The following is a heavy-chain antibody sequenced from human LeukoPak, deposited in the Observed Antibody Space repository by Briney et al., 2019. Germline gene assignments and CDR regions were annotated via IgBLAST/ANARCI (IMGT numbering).Heavy chain of an antibody. V-gene: IGHV3-48*02. D-gene: IGHD2-15*01. J-gene: IGHJ6*02. CDR1: GFTFNTYS. CDR3: ARAGFGSYGLDV. Sequence: GGSLRLSCAASGFTFNTYSMNWVRQAPGKGLEWVSYISSSSGTIYYADSVKGRFTISRDNAKKSLSLQVSSLTDEDTAVYYCARAGFGSYGLDVWGQGTTVTVSS. CDR2: ISSSSGTI.